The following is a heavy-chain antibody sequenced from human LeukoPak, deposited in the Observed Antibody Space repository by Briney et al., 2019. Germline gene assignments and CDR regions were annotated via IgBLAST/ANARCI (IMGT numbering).Heavy chain of an antibody. CDR3: AKDSTSGCSSTSCYTHFDY. Sequence: GGSLRLSCAASGFTFSSYAMSWVRQAPGKGLEWVSAISGSGGSTYYADSVEGRFTISRDNSKNTLYLQMNSLRAEDTAVYYCAKDSTSGCSSTSCYTHFDYWGQGTLVTVSS. CDR1: GFTFSSYA. J-gene: IGHJ4*02. D-gene: IGHD2-2*02. CDR2: ISGSGGST. V-gene: IGHV3-23*01.